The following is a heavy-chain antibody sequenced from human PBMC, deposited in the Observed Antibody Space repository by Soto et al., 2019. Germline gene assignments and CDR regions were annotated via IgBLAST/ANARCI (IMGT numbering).Heavy chain of an antibody. V-gene: IGHV3-15*07. CDR3: PPGVVPAAAKGYYYYAMDV. CDR2: IKSQTDGGTA. Sequence: EVQLVESGGGLVKPGVSLRLSCAASGFTFTNAWMNWVRQAPGKGLEWVGRIKSQTDGGTADYAAPVKGRFNISRDDSRTTLYLQMNSLKAEDTAVYYCPPGVVPAAAKGYYYYAMDVWGQGTTVTVSS. D-gene: IGHD2-2*01. CDR1: GFTFTNAW. J-gene: IGHJ6*02.